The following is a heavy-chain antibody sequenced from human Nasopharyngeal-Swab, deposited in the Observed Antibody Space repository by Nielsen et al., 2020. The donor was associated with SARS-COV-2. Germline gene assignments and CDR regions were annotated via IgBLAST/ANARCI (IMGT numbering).Heavy chain of an antibody. D-gene: IGHD3-16*01. CDR1: GFTFDDYA. V-gene: IGHV3-9*01. J-gene: IGHJ4*02. CDR2: ISWNSGSI. CDR3: AKVLYSLLDY. Sequence: GGSLRLSCAASGFTFDDYAVHWVRQAPGKGLEWVSGISWNSGSIGYADSVKGRFTISRDNAKNSLYLQMNSLRAEDTAVYYCAKVLYSLLDYWGQGTLVTVSS.